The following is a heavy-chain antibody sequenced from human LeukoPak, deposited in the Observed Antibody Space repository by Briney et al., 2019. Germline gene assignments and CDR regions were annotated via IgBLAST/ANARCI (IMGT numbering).Heavy chain of an antibody. CDR1: GGSISSSSYY. J-gene: IGHJ4*02. V-gene: IGHV4-39*07. CDR3: ARAERGYFDY. Sequence: SETLSLTCTVSGGSISSSSYYWGWIRQPPGKGLEWIGSIYYSGSTYYNPSLKSRVTISVDTSKNQFSLKLSSVTAADTAVYYCARAERGYFDYWGQGTLVTVSS. CDR2: IYYSGST. D-gene: IGHD5-24*01.